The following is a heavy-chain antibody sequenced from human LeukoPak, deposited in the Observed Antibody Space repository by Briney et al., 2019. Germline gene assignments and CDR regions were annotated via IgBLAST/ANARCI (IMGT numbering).Heavy chain of an antibody. Sequence: GGSLRLSCAASGFTFTNYGMHWVRQAPGKGLEWVSFIRFDGSHKYYADSVKGRFTISRDSSNNTLYLQMNSLRAEDTAVYYCARLRGYCSSTSCLSYYYYYYMDVWGKGTTVTVSS. D-gene: IGHD2-2*01. V-gene: IGHV3-30*02. CDR3: ARLRGYCSSTSCLSYYYYYYMDV. CDR2: IRFDGSHK. CDR1: GFTFTNYG. J-gene: IGHJ6*03.